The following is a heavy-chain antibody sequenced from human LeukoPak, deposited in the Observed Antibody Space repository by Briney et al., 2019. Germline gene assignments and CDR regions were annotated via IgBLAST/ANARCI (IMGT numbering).Heavy chain of an antibody. CDR1: GGSISSTSYF. CDR2: IYYSGST. Sequence: PSETLSLTCTVSGGSISSTSYFWGWLRQPPGKGLEWIGSIYYSGSTYYNPSLKSRVTISVDTSKNQFSLKLSSVTAADTAVYYCAKTYYDFWSGPQGYMDVWGKGTTVNVSS. D-gene: IGHD3-3*01. CDR3: AKTYYDFWSGPQGYMDV. J-gene: IGHJ6*03. V-gene: IGHV4-39*01.